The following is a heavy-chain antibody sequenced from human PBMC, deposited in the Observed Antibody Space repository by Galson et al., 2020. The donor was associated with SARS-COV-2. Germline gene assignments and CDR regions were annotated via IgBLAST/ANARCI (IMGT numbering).Heavy chain of an antibody. CDR3: ARETYYYDSSGYNVRDAVDI. Sequence: GESLKISCAASGFTFSSYAMHWVRQAPGKGLEWVAVISYDGSNKYYADSVKGRFTISRDNSKNTLYLQMNSLRAEDTAVYYCARETYYYDSSGYNVRDAVDIWGQGTMVTVSS. V-gene: IGHV3-30*01. J-gene: IGHJ3*02. CDR1: GFTFSSYA. CDR2: ISYDGSNK. D-gene: IGHD3-22*01.